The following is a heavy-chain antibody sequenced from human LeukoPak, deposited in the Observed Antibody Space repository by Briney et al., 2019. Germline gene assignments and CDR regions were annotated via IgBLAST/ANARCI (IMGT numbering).Heavy chain of an antibody. CDR1: GFTFSSYG. D-gene: IGHD3-16*01. CDR2: IWYDGSNK. CDR3: AREDRYDYVWGSYYYYYGMDV. Sequence: GGSLRLSCAASGFTFSSYGMHWVRQAPGKGLEWVAVIWYDGSNKYCADSVKGRFTISRDNSKNTLYLQMNSLRAEDTAVYYCAREDRYDYVWGSYYYYYGMDVWGQGTTVTVSS. J-gene: IGHJ6*02. V-gene: IGHV3-33*01.